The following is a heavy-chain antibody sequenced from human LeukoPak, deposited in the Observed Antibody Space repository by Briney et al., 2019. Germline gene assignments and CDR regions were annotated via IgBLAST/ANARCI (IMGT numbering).Heavy chain of an antibody. CDR2: IRYDGSNK. Sequence: GGSLRLSCAASGFTFSNYGMHWVRQAPGKGLEWVAFIRYDGSNKYYADSVKGRFTISRDNSKNTLYLQMNSLRAEDTAVYYCASPIGYYYDSSGYYALGDYWGQGTLVTVSS. D-gene: IGHD3-22*01. V-gene: IGHV3-30*02. J-gene: IGHJ4*02. CDR1: GFTFSNYG. CDR3: ASPIGYYYDSSGYYALGDY.